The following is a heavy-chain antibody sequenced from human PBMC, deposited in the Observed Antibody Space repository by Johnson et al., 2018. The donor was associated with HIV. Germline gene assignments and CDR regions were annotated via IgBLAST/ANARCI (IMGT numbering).Heavy chain of an antibody. Sequence: VQLVESGGGLVQPGGSLRLSCAASGFTFSSYGVHWVRQAPGKGLEWVAVIWYDGSNKYYADSVKGRFTISRDNSKNTAYLQMNSLKTEDTAVYYCTRQADIWGQGTMVTVSS. CDR3: TRQADI. CDR2: IWYDGSNK. V-gene: IGHV3-33*01. J-gene: IGHJ3*02. CDR1: GFTFSSYG.